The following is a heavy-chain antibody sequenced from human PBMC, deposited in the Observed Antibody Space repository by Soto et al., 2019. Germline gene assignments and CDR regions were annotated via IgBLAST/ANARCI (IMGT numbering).Heavy chain of an antibody. Sequence: SYGINWVRQAPGQGLEWMGGIIPISGTTNYAQKFQGRVAITADESTDTVYMELSRLRSEDTAVYFCARVRCFNGLCHTADYGMDVWGQGTTVTVSS. CDR2: IIPISGTT. V-gene: IGHV1-69*01. D-gene: IGHD2-8*01. J-gene: IGHJ6*02. CDR1: SYG. CDR3: ARVRCFNGLCHTADYGMDV.